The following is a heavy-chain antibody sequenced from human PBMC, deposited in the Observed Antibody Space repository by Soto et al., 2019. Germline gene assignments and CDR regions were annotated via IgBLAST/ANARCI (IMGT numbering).Heavy chain of an antibody. V-gene: IGHV3-66*01. CDR2: IYSGGST. J-gene: IGHJ4*02. D-gene: IGHD2-15*01. CDR3: ARDFTPAETPGDDFDY. CDR1: GFTVSSNY. Sequence: GGSLRLSCAASGFTVSSNYMSWVRQAPGKGLEWVSVIYSGGSTYYADSVKGRFTISRDNSKNTLYLQMNSLRAEDTAVYYCARDFTPAETPGDDFDYWGRGTLVTVSS.